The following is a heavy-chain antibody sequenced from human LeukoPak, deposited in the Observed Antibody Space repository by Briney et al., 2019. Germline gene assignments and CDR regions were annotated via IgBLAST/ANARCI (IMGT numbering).Heavy chain of an antibody. V-gene: IGHV1-69*05. CDR1: GGTFSSYA. Sequence: SVKVSCKASGGTFSSYAISWVRQAPGQGLEWMGGIIPIFGTANYAQKFQGRVTITTDESTSTAYMELSSLRSEGTAVYYCARSIAVAGTSYYFDYWGQGTLVTVSS. J-gene: IGHJ4*02. D-gene: IGHD6-19*01. CDR2: IIPIFGTA. CDR3: ARSIAVAGTSYYFDY.